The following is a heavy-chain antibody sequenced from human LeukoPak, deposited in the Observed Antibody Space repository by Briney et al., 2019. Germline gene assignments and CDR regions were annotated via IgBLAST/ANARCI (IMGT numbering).Heavy chain of an antibody. D-gene: IGHD5/OR15-5a*01. CDR3: TRDSIGVNAY. CDR1: GYIFTAYN. CDR2: INPNSGGT. J-gene: IGHJ4*02. Sequence: GASVKVSCKASGYIFTAYNIHWVRQAPGQGLEWMGLINPNSGGTNYAQKFQGRVTMTRDTSISAAYMELSSLRSDDTAVYYCTRDSIGVNAYWGQGTLVTVSS. V-gene: IGHV1-2*02.